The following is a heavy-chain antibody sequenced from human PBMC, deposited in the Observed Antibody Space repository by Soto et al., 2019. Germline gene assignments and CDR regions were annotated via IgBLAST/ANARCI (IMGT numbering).Heavy chain of an antibody. D-gene: IGHD2-15*01. Sequence: QVQLQESGPGLVKPSQTLSLTCTVSGGSISSGGYYWSWIRQHPGKGLEWIGYIYYSGSTYYNPSLKSRVTISVDTSKNQFSLKLSSVTAEDTAVYYCARYCSGGSCYSSHFDYWGQGTLVTVSS. CDR3: ARYCSGGSCYSSHFDY. J-gene: IGHJ4*02. V-gene: IGHV4-31*03. CDR1: GGSISSGGYY. CDR2: IYYSGST.